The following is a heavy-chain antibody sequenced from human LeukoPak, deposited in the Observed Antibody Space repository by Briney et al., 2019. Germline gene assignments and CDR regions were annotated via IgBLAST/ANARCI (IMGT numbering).Heavy chain of an antibody. D-gene: IGHD3-10*01. J-gene: IGHJ5*02. CDR3: ARASYYYGSGSGPRFDP. V-gene: IGHV4-61*02. CDR2: IYTSGST. Sequence: SETLSLTCTVSGVSISSGSYYWSWIRQPAGKGLEWIGRIYTSGSTNYNPSLKSRVTMSVDTSKNQFSLKLSSVTAADTAVYYCARASYYYGSGSGPRFDPWGQGTLVTVSS. CDR1: GVSISSGSYY.